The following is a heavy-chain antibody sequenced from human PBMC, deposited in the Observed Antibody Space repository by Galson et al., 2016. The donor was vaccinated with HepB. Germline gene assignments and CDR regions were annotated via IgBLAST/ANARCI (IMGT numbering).Heavy chain of an antibody. D-gene: IGHD2-8*01. CDR3: ARRNVAPFDF. V-gene: IGHV4-39*01. J-gene: IGHJ4*02. CDR1: GASIISNNYF. Sequence: SETLSLTCTVSGASIISNNYFWSWVRQQEGRGLEWIAYIHHTGRAYYNPSLKSRVTMSVDTSTNQFSLKLASVTAADTAVYYCARRNVAPFDFWGQGTLVTVSS. CDR2: IHHTGRA.